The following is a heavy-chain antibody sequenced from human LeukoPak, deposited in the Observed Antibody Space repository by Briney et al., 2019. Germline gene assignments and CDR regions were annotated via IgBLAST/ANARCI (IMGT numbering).Heavy chain of an antibody. CDR2: IIPIFGTA. CDR3: ARDFPYGDYYSHDAFDI. Sequence: ASVKVSCKASGGTFSSYAISWVRQAPGQGLEWMGGIIPIFGTANYAQKFQGRVTITADKSTSTAYMELSSLRSEDTAVYYCARDFPYGDYYSHDAFDIWGQGTMVTVSS. CDR1: GGTFSSYA. J-gene: IGHJ3*02. D-gene: IGHD4-17*01. V-gene: IGHV1-69*06.